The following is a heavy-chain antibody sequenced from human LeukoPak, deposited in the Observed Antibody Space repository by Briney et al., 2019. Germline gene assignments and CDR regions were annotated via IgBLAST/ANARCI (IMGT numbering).Heavy chain of an antibody. Sequence: ASVRVSCKTSGYNFTRYGVTWVRQAPGQGLEWMAWISGYSGKTDYTQKFQDRVTVTTDRSKSTTYLEVRGLRSDDTAMFYCARTSQTDGNGPNWFGSWGQGTLVIVSS. D-gene: IGHD5-24*01. V-gene: IGHV1-18*01. CDR1: GYNFTRYG. CDR3: ARTSQTDGNGPNWFGS. J-gene: IGHJ5*01. CDR2: ISGYSGKT.